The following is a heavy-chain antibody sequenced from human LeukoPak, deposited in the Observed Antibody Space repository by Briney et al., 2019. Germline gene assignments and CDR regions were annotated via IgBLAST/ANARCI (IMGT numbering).Heavy chain of an antibody. D-gene: IGHD2-15*01. Sequence: ASVKVSCKASGYTFTSYAMHWVRQAPGQRLEWMGWINAGNGNTKYSQKFQGRVTITRDTSASTAYMELSSLRSEDTAVYYCARALPPRIVGGRESPGLYYFDYWGQGTLVTVSS. CDR3: ARALPPRIVGGRESPGLYYFDY. V-gene: IGHV1-3*01. J-gene: IGHJ4*02. CDR1: GYTFTSYA. CDR2: INAGNGNT.